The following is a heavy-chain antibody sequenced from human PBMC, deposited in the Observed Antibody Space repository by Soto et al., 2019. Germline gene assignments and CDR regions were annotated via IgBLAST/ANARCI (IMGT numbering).Heavy chain of an antibody. Sequence: GSWKVSCNPSAYSFTSYDINRIRQPTGQRVAWMGWMNPNSGNTDYAQKLQDRVTMTTNNSINTAYMEVSSLRSVDTGVYCCARGDVYCSDGSCCRESFDHWGTGTLVTVSS. CDR2: MNPNSGNT. J-gene: IGHJ5*02. V-gene: IGHV1-8*01. CDR3: ARGDVYCSDGSCCRESFDH. CDR1: AYSFTSYD. D-gene: IGHD2-15*01.